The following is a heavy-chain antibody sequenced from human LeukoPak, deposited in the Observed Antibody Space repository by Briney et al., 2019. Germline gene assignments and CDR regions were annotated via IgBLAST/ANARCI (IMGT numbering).Heavy chain of an antibody. CDR1: GFTFSSYE. Sequence: GGSLRLSCVASGFTFSSYEMNWVRQAPGTGLEWVSYISSSGSTIYYADSVKGRFTISRDNAKNSLYLQMNSLRAEDTAVYYCAELGITMIGGVWGKGTTVTISS. J-gene: IGHJ6*04. CDR3: AELGITMIGGV. CDR2: ISSSGSTI. V-gene: IGHV3-48*03. D-gene: IGHD3-10*02.